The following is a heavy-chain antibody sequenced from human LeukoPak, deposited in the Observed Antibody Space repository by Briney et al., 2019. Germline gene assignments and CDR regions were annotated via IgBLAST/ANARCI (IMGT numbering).Heavy chain of an antibody. J-gene: IGHJ4*02. CDR2: IRYDGSNK. Sequence: GGSLRLSCAASGFTFSSYGMHWVRQAPGKGLEWVAFIRYDGSNKYYADSVKGRFTISRDNSKNTLYLQMNSLRAEDTAVYYCASPTLTTVNSGYWGQGTLVTVSS. CDR3: ASPTLTTVNSGY. D-gene: IGHD4-17*01. V-gene: IGHV3-30*02. CDR1: GFTFSSYG.